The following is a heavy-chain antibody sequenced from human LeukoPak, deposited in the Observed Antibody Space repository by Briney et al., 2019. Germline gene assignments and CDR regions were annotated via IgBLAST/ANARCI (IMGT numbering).Heavy chain of an antibody. J-gene: IGHJ3*02. CDR2: IYHSGST. D-gene: IGHD3-3*01. CDR1: GGSISSGGYY. Sequence: PSQTLSLTCTVSGGSISSGGYYWSWIRQPPGKGLEWIGYIYHSGSTYYNPSLKSRVTISVDRSKNQFSLKLSSVTAADTAVYYCARRPRGRRFLEWTDDAFDIWGQGTMVTVSS. CDR3: ARRPRGRRFLEWTDDAFDI. V-gene: IGHV4-30-2*01.